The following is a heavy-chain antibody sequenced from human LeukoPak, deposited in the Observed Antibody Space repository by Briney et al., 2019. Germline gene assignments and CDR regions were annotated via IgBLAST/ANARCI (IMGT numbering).Heavy chain of an antibody. CDR1: GFTFSSYA. V-gene: IGHV3-23*01. CDR3: AKDRKLRFLEWLFDY. J-gene: IGHJ4*02. D-gene: IGHD3-3*01. CDR2: ISGSGGST. Sequence: PGGSLRLSCAASGFTFSSYATSWVRQAPGKGLEWVSAISGSGGSTYYADSVKGRFTISRDNSKNTLYLQMNSLRAEDTAVYYCAKDRKLRFLEWLFDYWGQGTLVTVSS.